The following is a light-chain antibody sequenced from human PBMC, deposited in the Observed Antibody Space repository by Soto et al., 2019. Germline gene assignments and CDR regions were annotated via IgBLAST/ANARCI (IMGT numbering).Light chain of an antibody. J-gene: IGLJ1*01. Sequence: QSALTRPASVSGSPGQSITISCTGTSSDIGGYDYVSWYQQHPGKAPKLVIYEVSNRTSGVSNRFSGSKSGNTASLTFSGLLAEEEADYSFSSYTSSSTMYVFGPGTKLTVL. CDR3: SSYTSSSTMYV. CDR1: SSDIGGYDY. CDR2: EVS. V-gene: IGLV2-14*01.